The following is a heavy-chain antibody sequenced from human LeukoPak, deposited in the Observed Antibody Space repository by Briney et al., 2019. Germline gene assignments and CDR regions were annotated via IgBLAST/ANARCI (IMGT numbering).Heavy chain of an antibody. V-gene: IGHV1-46*01. D-gene: IGHD6-19*01. Sequence: ASVKVSCKTSGYTFTSYDINWVRQAPGQGLEWMGIINPSGGSTSYAQKFQGRVTMTRDTSTSTVYMELSSLRSEDTAVYYCASAPFSGTRDSSGWHTPTDYWGQGTLVTVSS. J-gene: IGHJ4*02. CDR1: GYTFTSYD. CDR3: ASAPFSGTRDSSGWHTPTDY. CDR2: INPSGGST.